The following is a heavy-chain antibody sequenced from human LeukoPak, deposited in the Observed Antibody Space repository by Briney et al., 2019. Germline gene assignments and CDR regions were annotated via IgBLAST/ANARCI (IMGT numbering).Heavy chain of an antibody. J-gene: IGHJ4*02. CDR1: GYTFTGYY. CDR3: ARLAYYDSSGYSPLDY. V-gene: IGHV1-2*02. D-gene: IGHD3-22*01. Sequence: ASVKVSCTASGYTFTGYYMHWVRQAPGQGLEWMGWINPNSGGTNYAQKFQGRVTMTRDTSISTAYMELSRLRSDDTAVYYCARLAYYDSSGYSPLDYWGQGTLVTVSS. CDR2: INPNSGGT.